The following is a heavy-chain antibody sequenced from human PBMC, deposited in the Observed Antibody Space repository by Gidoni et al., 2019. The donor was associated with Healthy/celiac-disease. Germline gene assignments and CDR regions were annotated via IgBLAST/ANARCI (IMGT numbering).Heavy chain of an antibody. J-gene: IGHJ2*01. CDR1: GFTFDDYA. V-gene: IGHV3-9*01. D-gene: IGHD5-12*01. CDR2: ISWNSGSI. CDR3: AKDKDGYNYWYFDL. Sequence: GFTFDDYAMHWVRQAPGKGLEWVSGISWNSGSIGYADSVKGRFTISRDTAKNSLYLQMNSLRAEDTAVYYCAKDKDGYNYWYFDLWGRGTLVTVSS.